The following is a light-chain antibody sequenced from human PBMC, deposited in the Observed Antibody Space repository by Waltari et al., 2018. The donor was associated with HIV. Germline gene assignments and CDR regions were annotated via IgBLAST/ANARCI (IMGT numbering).Light chain of an antibody. CDR2: DVS. CDR3: SSYRSSSTWV. CDR1: SSDGGGYKY. V-gene: IGLV2-14*03. J-gene: IGLJ3*02. Sequence: QAALTQPAPVSGSPGQSTTISCNGTSSDGGGYKYVSLYQQHPGKAPKLMIDDVSNRPSGVSNRFSGSKSGNTASLTISGLQAEDEADYYCSSYRSSSTWVFGGGTKLTVL.